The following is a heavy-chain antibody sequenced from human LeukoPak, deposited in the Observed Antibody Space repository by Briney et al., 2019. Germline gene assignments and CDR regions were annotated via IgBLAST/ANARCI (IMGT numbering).Heavy chain of an antibody. CDR1: GYSFTSYW. CDR3: ARRGDYVWGSYRMYYFDY. J-gene: IGHJ4*02. Sequence: GESLRISCKGSGYSFTSYWISWVRQMPGKGLEWMGRIDPRDSYTNYSPSFQGHVTTSADKSISTAYLQWSSLKASDTAMYYCARRGDYVWGSYRMYYFDYWGQGTLVTVSS. V-gene: IGHV5-10-1*01. CDR2: IDPRDSYT. D-gene: IGHD3-16*02.